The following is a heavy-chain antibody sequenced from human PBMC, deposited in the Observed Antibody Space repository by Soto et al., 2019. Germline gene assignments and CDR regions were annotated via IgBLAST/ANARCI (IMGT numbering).Heavy chain of an antibody. V-gene: IGHV1-18*04. CDR1: GYTFSNYP. Sequence: QVHLVQSGDEVKKPGASVKVSCKASGYTFSNYPISWVRQAHGQGLEWVGWISVYNGETKYAQKLQGRLTMTRDTSTTTAYMELRSLRSDDTAVYFCAREAGSGSYYPFNYWGQGTLVTVSS. J-gene: IGHJ4*02. CDR2: ISVYNGET. CDR3: AREAGSGSYYPFNY. D-gene: IGHD3-10*01.